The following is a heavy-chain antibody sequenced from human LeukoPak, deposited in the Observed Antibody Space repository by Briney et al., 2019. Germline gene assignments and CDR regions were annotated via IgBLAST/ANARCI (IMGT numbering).Heavy chain of an antibody. CDR3: ARGQYHLLYWYFDL. CDR2: IYSSGST. D-gene: IGHD2-2*01. V-gene: IGHV4-4*07. Sequence: SETLSLTCTVSGGSISSYYWSWLRQPAGKGLEWIGRIYSSGSTNYNPSRRSRVTMSVDTSKNQFSLKLSSVTAADTAVYYCARGQYHLLYWYFDLWGRGTLVTVSS. CDR1: GGSISSYY. J-gene: IGHJ2*01.